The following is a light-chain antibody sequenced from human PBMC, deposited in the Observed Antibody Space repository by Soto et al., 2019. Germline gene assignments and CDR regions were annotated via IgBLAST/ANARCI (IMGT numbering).Light chain of an antibody. V-gene: IGLV2-14*03. CDR1: SSDVGAYNY. CDR3: SSYTSTSLVV. Sequence: QSVLTQPASVSGSPGQSITISCTGTSSDVGAYNYVSWYQQHPGKAPKLMIYDVSNRPSGVSNRFSGSKSGNTASLTISGLQAEDEADYYCSSYTSTSLVVFGGGTQLTVL. CDR2: DVS. J-gene: IGLJ2*01.